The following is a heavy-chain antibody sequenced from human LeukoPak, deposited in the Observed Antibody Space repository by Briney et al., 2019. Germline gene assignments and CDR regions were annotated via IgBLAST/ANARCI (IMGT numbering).Heavy chain of an antibody. CDR2: INPNSGGT. CDR1: GYTFTGYY. Sequence: GASVKVSCKASGYTFTGYYMHWVRQAPGQGLEWMGWINPNSGGTNYAQKFQGRVTMTRDTSISTAYMELSRLRSDDTAVYYCARDRQNYYDSSGYNGVLDYWGQGTLVTVSS. V-gene: IGHV1-2*02. D-gene: IGHD3-22*01. CDR3: ARDRQNYYDSSGYNGVLDY. J-gene: IGHJ4*02.